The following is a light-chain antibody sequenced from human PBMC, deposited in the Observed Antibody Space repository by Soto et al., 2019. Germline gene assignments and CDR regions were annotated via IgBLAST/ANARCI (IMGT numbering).Light chain of an antibody. CDR3: QQYGGSPVT. V-gene: IGKV3-20*01. CDR1: QSVSSNY. CDR2: GAS. J-gene: IGKJ4*01. Sequence: EIVLTQSPGTLSLSPGEGATLSCSVSQSVSSNYLAWYHHKPGQAPRLLIYGASNRATGVPDRFSGSGSGTDFTLTISRLEAEDFAIYYCQQYGGSPVTFGGGTKVEIK.